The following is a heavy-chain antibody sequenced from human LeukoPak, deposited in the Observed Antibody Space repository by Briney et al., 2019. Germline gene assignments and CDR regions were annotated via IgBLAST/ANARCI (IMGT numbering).Heavy chain of an antibody. CDR3: ARVDGSPDY. CDR2: ISAYNGNT. J-gene: IGHJ4*02. D-gene: IGHD2-15*01. CDR1: GYTFTSYG. V-gene: IGHV1-18*01. Sequence: GASVKVSCKASGYTFTSYGISWVRQAPGLGLEWMGWISAYNGNTNYAQKLQGRVTITRDTSISTVYMELSSLRSEDTALYFCARVDGSPDYWGQGTLVTVSS.